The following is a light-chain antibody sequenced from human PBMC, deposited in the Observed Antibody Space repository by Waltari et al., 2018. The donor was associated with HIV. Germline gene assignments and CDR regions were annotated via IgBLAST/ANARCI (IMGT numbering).Light chain of an antibody. CDR2: AAS. CDR1: QSICTY. Sequence: DIQMTQSPSSLSASVGDRVTIPCRASQSICTYLNWYQQKPGKAPKLLINAASSLQSGVPSRFSGSGSGTDFTLIISSLQPEDFATYYCQQSFSVPPSFGGGSKVEIK. J-gene: IGKJ4*01. CDR3: QQSFSVPPS. V-gene: IGKV1-39*01.